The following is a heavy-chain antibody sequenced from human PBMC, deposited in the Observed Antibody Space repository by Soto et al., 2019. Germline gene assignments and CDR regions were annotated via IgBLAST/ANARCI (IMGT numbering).Heavy chain of an antibody. D-gene: IGHD6-13*01. CDR3: ARDTASWSSSWYVIDY. CDR1: GGSVSSGSYY. Sequence: PSETLSLTCTVSGGSVSSGSYYWSWIRQPPGKGLEWIGYIYYSGSTNYNPSLKSRVTISVDTSKNQFSLKLSSVTAADTAVYYCARDTASWSSSWYVIDYWGQGTLVTVSS. V-gene: IGHV4-61*01. J-gene: IGHJ4*02. CDR2: IYYSGST.